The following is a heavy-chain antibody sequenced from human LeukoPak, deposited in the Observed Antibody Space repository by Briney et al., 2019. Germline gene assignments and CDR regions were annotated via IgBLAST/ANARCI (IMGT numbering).Heavy chain of an antibody. D-gene: IGHD3-10*01. CDR3: ARDPELLWFGESRFDY. Sequence: GGSLRLSCAASGFTFSSYEMNWVRQAPGKGLEWVSYISSSGSTIYYADSVKGRFTISRDNAKNSLYLQMNSLRAEDTAVYYCARDPELLWFGESRFDYWGQGTLVTVSS. J-gene: IGHJ4*02. V-gene: IGHV3-48*03. CDR1: GFTFSSYE. CDR2: ISSSGSTI.